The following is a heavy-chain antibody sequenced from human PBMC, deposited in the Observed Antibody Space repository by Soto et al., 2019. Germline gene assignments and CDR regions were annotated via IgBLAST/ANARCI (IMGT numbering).Heavy chain of an antibody. V-gene: IGHV1-18*04. CDR1: GYTFTSHG. CDR3: ARDKVEMATIFDY. CDR2: ISGYNGNT. Sequence: ASVKVSRKASGYTFTSHGISWLRQAPGQGLEWMGWISGYNGNTKYAQKIQGRVTMTTDTSTSTAYMELRSLRSDDTAVYYCARDKVEMATIFDYWGQGTLVTVSS. D-gene: IGHD5-12*01. J-gene: IGHJ4*02.